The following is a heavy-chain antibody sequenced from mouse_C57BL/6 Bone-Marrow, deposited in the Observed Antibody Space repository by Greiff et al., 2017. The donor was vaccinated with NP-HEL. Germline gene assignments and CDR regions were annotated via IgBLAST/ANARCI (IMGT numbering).Heavy chain of an antibody. CDR1: GFTFSDFY. CDR2: SRNKANDYTT. Sequence: EVNVVESGGGLVQSGRSLRLSCATSGFTFSDFYMEWVRQAPGKGLEWIAASRNKANDYTTEYSASVKGRFIVSRDTSQSILYLQMNALRAEDTAIYYCARDAPYGNLYYFDYWGQGTTLTVSS. CDR3: ARDAPYGNLYYFDY. V-gene: IGHV7-1*01. D-gene: IGHD2-1*01. J-gene: IGHJ2*01.